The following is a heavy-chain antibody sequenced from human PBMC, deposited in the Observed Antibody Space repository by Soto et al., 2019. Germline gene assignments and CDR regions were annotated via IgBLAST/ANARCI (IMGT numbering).Heavy chain of an antibody. D-gene: IGHD3-16*01. V-gene: IGHV3-72*01. CDR3: ARDKWVSYDY. J-gene: IGHJ4*02. CDR2: SESKGNGFTT. Sequence: EVQLVESGGGLVQPGGSLRLSCAASGFTFNEYFMDWVRQTPGKGLEWVGRSESKGNGFTTEYAASVKGRFTMSRDESKNSLYLQMNSLKTEDTAVYYCARDKWVSYDYWGQGTLVTVSS. CDR1: GFTFNEYF.